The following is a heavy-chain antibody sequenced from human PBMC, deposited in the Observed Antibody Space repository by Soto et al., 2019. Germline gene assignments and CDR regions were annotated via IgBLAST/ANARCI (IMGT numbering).Heavy chain of an antibody. J-gene: IGHJ6*02. D-gene: IGHD2-2*01. CDR1: GGSISSYY. CDR3: ARDFSPAGRYYSCGMDA. CDR2: IYYSGST. V-gene: IGHV4-59*01. Sequence: SETLSLTCTVSGGSISSYYWSWIRQPPGEGLEWIGYIYYSGSTNYNPSLKSRVTISVDTSKNQFSLKLSSVTAADTAVYYCARDFSPAGRYYSCGMDAWVQGTTVTVS.